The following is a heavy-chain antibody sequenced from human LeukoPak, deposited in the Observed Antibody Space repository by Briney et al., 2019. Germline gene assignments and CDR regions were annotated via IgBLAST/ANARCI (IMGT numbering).Heavy chain of an antibody. V-gene: IGHV1-69*04. CDR3: ARGHSNSWALLGYNWFDP. Sequence: ASVKVSCKASGGTFSSYAISWVRQAPGQGLEWMGRIIPILDIANYAQKFQGRVTITADKSTSTAYMELSSLRSEDTAVYYCARGHSNSWALLGYNWFDPWGQGTLVTVSS. D-gene: IGHD6-13*01. CDR1: GGTFSSYA. CDR2: IIPILDIA. J-gene: IGHJ5*02.